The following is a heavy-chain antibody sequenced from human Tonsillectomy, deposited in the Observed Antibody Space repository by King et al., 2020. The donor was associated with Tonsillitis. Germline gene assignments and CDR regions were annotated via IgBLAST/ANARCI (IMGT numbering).Heavy chain of an antibody. D-gene: IGHD3-10*01. Sequence: VQLVESGAEVKKPGESLRISCKGSGYSFTSYWISWVRQMPGKGLEWMGRIDPSDSYTNYSPSFQGHVTISADKSISTAYLQWSSLKASDTTMYYCARRKLGHCGSGSDAFDLWGQGTRVTASS. CDR3: ARRKLGHCGSGSDAFDL. J-gene: IGHJ3*01. V-gene: IGHV5-10-1*03. CDR1: GYSFTSYW. CDR2: IDPSDSYT.